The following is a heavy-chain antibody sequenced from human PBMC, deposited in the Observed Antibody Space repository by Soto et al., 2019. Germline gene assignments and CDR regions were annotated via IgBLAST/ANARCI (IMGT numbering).Heavy chain of an antibody. CDR1: GGSISSYY. CDR2: IYYSGSI. V-gene: IGHV4-59*01. J-gene: IGHJ5*02. CDR3: ARNLDRANWFDP. D-gene: IGHD3-9*01. Sequence: SETLSLTCTVSGGSISSYYWSWIRQPPGKGLECIGYIYYSGSINYNPSLKSRVTISVDTSKNQFFLKLSSVSAADTAVYYCARNLDRANWFDPWGQGTLVTVSS.